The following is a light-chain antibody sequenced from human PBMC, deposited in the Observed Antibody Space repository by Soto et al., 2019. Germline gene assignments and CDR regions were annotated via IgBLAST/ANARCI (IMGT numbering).Light chain of an antibody. J-gene: IGKJ4*01. CDR3: HQYDSLPLT. Sequence: DIVLTQSPDTLSLSPGESATLSCRASQSLVRYLAWYQQKPGQAPRPLIYDASHRATGIPVRFSGSGSESDFTLTISSLEPEDFAVYYCHQYDSLPLTFGGGTKVDIK. CDR2: DAS. V-gene: IGKV3-11*01. CDR1: QSLVRY.